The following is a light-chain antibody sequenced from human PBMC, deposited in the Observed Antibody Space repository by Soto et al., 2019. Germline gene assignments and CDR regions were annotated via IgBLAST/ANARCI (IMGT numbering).Light chain of an antibody. CDR3: QQYYNTPPT. Sequence: DIVMTQSPDSLAVSLGERATINCKSSQSVLYSSNNKNYLAWYQQKPGQPPNLLIYWASTRESGVPDRFSGSGSGTDFTLTISSLQAEDVAFYYCQQYYNTPPTFGQGTKVDIK. V-gene: IGKV4-1*01. J-gene: IGKJ1*01. CDR2: WAS. CDR1: QSVLYSSNNKNY.